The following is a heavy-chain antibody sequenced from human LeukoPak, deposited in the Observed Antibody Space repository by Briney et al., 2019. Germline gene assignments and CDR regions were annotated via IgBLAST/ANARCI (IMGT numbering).Heavy chain of an antibody. J-gene: IGHJ5*02. D-gene: IGHD2-2*01. V-gene: IGHV4-34*01. CDR2: SNARGDT. CDR1: GWSFNDYY. Sequence: ASETLSLTCAVYGWSFNDYYWNWVRQPPGKGLEWIGESNARGDTNYNPSLKSRVTISVDSSKNQFSLTLTSMIAADTAIYYCARGQVPAARGYNWFDPWGQGTLVTVSS. CDR3: ARGQVPAARGYNWFDP.